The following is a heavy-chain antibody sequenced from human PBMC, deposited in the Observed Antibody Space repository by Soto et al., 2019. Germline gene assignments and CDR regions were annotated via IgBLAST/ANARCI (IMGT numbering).Heavy chain of an antibody. D-gene: IGHD6-13*01. CDR3: ATRIIDVAAADYYYYGMDV. J-gene: IGHJ6*02. Sequence: GESLKISCKGSGYSFTSYWISWVRQMPGKGLEWMGRIDPSDSYTNYSPSFQGHVTISADKSISTAYLQWSSLKASDTAMYYCATRIIDVAAADYYYYGMDVWGQGTTVTVSS. CDR2: IDPSDSYT. V-gene: IGHV5-10-1*01. CDR1: GYSFTSYW.